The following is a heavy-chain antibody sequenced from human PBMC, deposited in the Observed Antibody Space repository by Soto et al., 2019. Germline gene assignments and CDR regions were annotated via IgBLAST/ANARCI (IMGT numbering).Heavy chain of an antibody. V-gene: IGHV3-30-3*01. J-gene: IGHJ6*02. D-gene: IGHD5-12*01. CDR1: GFTFSNYE. Sequence: LRLSCAASGFTFSNYEMHWVRQAPGKGLEWVAVISYDGSNKYYADSVKGRFTISRDNSKNTLYLQMNSLRAEDTAVYYCARDYYRFNSGYGFSMDVWGQGTTVNVS. CDR2: ISYDGSNK. CDR3: ARDYYRFNSGYGFSMDV.